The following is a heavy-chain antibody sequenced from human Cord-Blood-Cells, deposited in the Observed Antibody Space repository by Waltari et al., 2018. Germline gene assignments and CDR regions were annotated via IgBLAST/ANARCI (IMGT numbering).Heavy chain of an antibody. J-gene: IGHJ3*02. Sequence: QVQLVQSGAEVKKPGAPVQVSCKVSGYTLHALSMHWVRQAPGKGLEWMGGFDPEDGETIYAQKVQGRVTMTEDTSTDTAYMELSSLRSEDTAVYYCATVGYCTNGVCYIDDAFDIWGQGTMVTVSS. CDR2: FDPEDGET. CDR1: GYTLHALS. CDR3: ATVGYCTNGVCYIDDAFDI. D-gene: IGHD2-8*01. V-gene: IGHV1-24*01.